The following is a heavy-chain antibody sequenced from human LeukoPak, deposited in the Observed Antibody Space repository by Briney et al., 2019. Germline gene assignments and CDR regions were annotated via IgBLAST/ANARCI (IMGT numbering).Heavy chain of an antibody. CDR3: ARLPHTSSVFDY. CDR1: GGTISNYY. Sequence: KTSETLSLTGNVSGGTISNYYWIWIRQPAGQGLEWIGRIYSTGSTNYNPSLKGRVTMSLDTSKSQFSLKLTSVTAADTAVYYCARLPHTSSVFDYWGQGTLVTVSS. J-gene: IGHJ4*02. CDR2: IYSTGST. V-gene: IGHV4-4*07. D-gene: IGHD2-2*01.